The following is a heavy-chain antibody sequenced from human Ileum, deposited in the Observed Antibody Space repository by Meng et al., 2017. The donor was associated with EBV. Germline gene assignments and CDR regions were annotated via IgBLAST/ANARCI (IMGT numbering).Heavy chain of an antibody. Sequence: RLHLQESGPGLVKPSETLSLPCTVSGASIRGSRYYWGWIRQPPGKGLEWIGSTYYSGSTNYNPSLKSRVTISVDTSKNQFSLNLSSVTAADTAVYYCARGDILTGYWYYFDYWGQGILVTVSS. J-gene: IGHJ4*02. CDR2: TYYSGST. V-gene: IGHV4-39*06. D-gene: IGHD3-9*01. CDR1: GASIRGSRYY. CDR3: ARGDILTGYWYYFDY.